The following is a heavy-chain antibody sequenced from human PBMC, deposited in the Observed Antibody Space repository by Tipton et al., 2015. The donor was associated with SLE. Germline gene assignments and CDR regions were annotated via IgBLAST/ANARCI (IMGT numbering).Heavy chain of an antibody. V-gene: IGHV4-59*01. Sequence: LRLSCIVSGVSISSYYWRWTRQPPGKGLDWIGYIYDSGSTNYNPSLKSRVTISVDTSNQFSLKLRSVTAAATAVYYCARRQASDAFDIWGQGTMLTVSS. CDR3: ARRQASDAFDI. CDR2: IYDSGST. J-gene: IGHJ3*02. CDR1: GVSISSYY.